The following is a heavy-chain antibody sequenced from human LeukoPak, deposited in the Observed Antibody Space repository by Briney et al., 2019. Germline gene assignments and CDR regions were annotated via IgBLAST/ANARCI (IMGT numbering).Heavy chain of an antibody. V-gene: IGHV1-24*01. CDR1: GYTLTELS. D-gene: IGHD5-12*01. Sequence: GASVKVSCKVSGYTLTELSMHWVRQAPGKGLGWMGGFDPEDGETIYAQKFQGRVTMTEDTSTDTAYMELSSLRSEDTAVYYCATDSGPTNGNYYYGMDVWGKGTTVTVSS. CDR3: ATDSGPTNGNYYYGMDV. CDR2: FDPEDGET. J-gene: IGHJ6*04.